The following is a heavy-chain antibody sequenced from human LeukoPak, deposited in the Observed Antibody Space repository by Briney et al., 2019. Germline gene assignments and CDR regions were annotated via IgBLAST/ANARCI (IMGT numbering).Heavy chain of an antibody. Sequence: SETLSLTCTVSGGSISSSSYYWGWIRQPPGKGLEWIGSIYYSGSTYYNPSLKSRITMSVDTSKNQFSLKLRSVTAADTAVYYCARPRHYYGSGFDYWGQGSLVTVSS. CDR2: IYYSGST. D-gene: IGHD3-10*01. CDR3: ARPRHYYGSGFDY. V-gene: IGHV4-39*01. J-gene: IGHJ4*02. CDR1: GGSISSSSYY.